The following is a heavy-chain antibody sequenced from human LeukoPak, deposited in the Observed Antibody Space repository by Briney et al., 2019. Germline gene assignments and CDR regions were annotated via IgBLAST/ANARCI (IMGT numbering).Heavy chain of an antibody. CDR2: IYPDGST. V-gene: IGHV3-53*01. CDR1: GLTVTDNY. CDR3: ARINPVYGDYDY. D-gene: IGHD4-17*01. Sequence: PGGSLRLSCAVSGLTVTDNYMSWVRQAPGKGLEWVSVIYPDGSTYHADSVKGRFTISRDNSKNTLFLQMNTLRADDTAVYHCARINPVYGDYDYWGQGTLVTVSS. J-gene: IGHJ4*02.